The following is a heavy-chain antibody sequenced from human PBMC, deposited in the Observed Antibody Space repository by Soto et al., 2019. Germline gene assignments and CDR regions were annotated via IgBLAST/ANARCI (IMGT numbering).Heavy chain of an antibody. CDR2: INPSGGST. Sequence: ASVKVSCKASGYTFTSYYIHWVRQAPGQGLEWMGIINPSGGSTSYAQKFQGRVTMTRDTSTSTVYMELSSLRSEDTAVYYCATVFDRYYFDYWGQGTLVTVSS. J-gene: IGHJ4*02. CDR1: GYTFTSYY. CDR3: ATVFDRYYFDY. V-gene: IGHV1-46*01.